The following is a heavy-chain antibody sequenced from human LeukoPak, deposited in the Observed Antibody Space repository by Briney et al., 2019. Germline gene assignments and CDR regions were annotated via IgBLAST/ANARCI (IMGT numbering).Heavy chain of an antibody. CDR1: GGSFSGYY. D-gene: IGHD3-10*01. V-gene: IGHV4-34*01. CDR2: INHSGST. Sequence: PSETLSLTCAVYGGSFSGYYWSWIRQPPGKGLEWIGEINHSGSTNYNPSLKSRVTISVDTSKNQFSLKLSSVTAADTAVYYCARYYYGSRSPSSFDYWGQGTLVTVSS. CDR3: ARYYYGSRSPSSFDY. J-gene: IGHJ4*02.